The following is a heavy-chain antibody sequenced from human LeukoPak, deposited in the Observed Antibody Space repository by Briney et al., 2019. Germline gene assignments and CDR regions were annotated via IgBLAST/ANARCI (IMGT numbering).Heavy chain of an antibody. V-gene: IGHV3-30*02. Sequence: GGSLRLSCAASGFTFSNLGMHWVRQAPGKGLEWVAFIRYDGNAKYYADSVKGRFTISRVNSKNTLYLQMNSLRVEDTALYYCASGITGTWGQGTLVTVSS. CDR2: IRYDGNAK. CDR1: GFTFSNLG. J-gene: IGHJ5*02. CDR3: ASGITGT. D-gene: IGHD1-20*01.